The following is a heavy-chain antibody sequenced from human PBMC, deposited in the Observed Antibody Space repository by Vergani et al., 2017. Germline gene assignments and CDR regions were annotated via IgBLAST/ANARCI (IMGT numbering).Heavy chain of an antibody. CDR2: INPSGGST. CDR1: GYPFTSYY. CDR3: ARDSAVITMVRGVIGWFDP. Sequence: QVQLVQFGAEVKKPGASVKVSCKASGYPFTSYYMHWVRQAPGQGLEWMGIINPSGGSTSYAQKFQGRVTMTRDTSTSTVYMELSSLRSEDTAVYYCARDSAVITMVRGVIGWFDPWGQGTLVTVSS. V-gene: IGHV1-46*03. J-gene: IGHJ5*02. D-gene: IGHD3-10*01.